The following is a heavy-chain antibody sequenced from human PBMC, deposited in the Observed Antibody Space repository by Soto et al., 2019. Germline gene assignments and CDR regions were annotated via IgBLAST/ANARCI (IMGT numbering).Heavy chain of an antibody. CDR1: GDTFACYA. D-gene: IGHD6-19*01. V-gene: IGHV1-18*01. CDR3: ASVTIAVGGPGGFDP. J-gene: IGHJ5*02. Sequence: GASVKASCKASGDTFACYAMHSVRQAPGQRPEWMGWISAYNGNTNYAQKLQGRVTMTTDTSTSTAYMELRSLRSDDTAVYYYASVTIAVGGPGGFDPWRQGTLVPVSS. CDR2: ISAYNGNT.